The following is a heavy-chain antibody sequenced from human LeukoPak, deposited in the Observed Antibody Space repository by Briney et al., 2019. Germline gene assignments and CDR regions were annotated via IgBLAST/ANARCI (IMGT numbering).Heavy chain of an antibody. CDR1: GFTFSNYA. Sequence: PGGSLRLSCAASGFTFSNYAMSWVRQAAGKGLEWVSAITGSGGSTYYADSVKGRFTISRDNSRNTLYLQMNSLRTEDTAVYYCATGGVFGVVIDYWGQGTLVTVSS. CDR2: ITGSGGST. D-gene: IGHD3-3*01. V-gene: IGHV3-23*01. J-gene: IGHJ4*02. CDR3: ATGGVFGVVIDY.